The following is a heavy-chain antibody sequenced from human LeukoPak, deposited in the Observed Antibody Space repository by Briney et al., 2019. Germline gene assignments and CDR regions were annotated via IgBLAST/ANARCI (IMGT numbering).Heavy chain of an antibody. D-gene: IGHD3-10*01. CDR3: ARDRYYYGSGSSNWFDP. V-gene: IGHV7-4-1*02. Sequence: GASVKVSCKASGYTFTSYGISWVRQAPGQGLEWMGWINTNTGNPTYAQGFTGRFVFSLDTSVSTAYLQISSLKAEDTAVYYCARDRYYYGSGSSNWFDPWGQGTLVTVSS. J-gene: IGHJ5*02. CDR2: INTNTGNP. CDR1: GYTFTSYG.